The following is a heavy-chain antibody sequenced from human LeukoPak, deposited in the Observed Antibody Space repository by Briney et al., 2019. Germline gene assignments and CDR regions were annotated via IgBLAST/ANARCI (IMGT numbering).Heavy chain of an antibody. J-gene: IGHJ4*02. CDR2: ISWNSGSI. D-gene: IGHD5-12*01. CDR3: AKDRGSAATIPINFDY. Sequence: PGGSLRLSCAASGFTFDDYAMHWVRQAPGKGLEWVSGISWNSGSIGYADSVKGRFTISRDNAKNSLYLQMNSLRAEDTALYYCAKDRGSAATIPINFDYWGQGTLVTVSS. V-gene: IGHV3-9*01. CDR1: GFTFDDYA.